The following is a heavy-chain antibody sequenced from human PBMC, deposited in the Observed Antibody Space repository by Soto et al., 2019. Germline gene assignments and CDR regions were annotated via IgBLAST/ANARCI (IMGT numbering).Heavy chain of an antibody. CDR3: AKDPRVGIIVVDPRLWY. Sequence: GGSLRLSCAASGFTFSSYAMSWVRQAPGKGLEWVSAISGSGGSTYYADSVKGRFTISRDNSKNTLYLQMNSLRAEDTAVYYCAKDPRVGIIVVDPRLWYWGQGTLVTVSS. J-gene: IGHJ4*02. CDR1: GFTFSSYA. V-gene: IGHV3-23*01. D-gene: IGHD3-22*01. CDR2: ISGSGGST.